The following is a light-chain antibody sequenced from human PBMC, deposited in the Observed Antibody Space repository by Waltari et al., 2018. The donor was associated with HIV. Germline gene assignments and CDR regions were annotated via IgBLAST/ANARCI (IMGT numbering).Light chain of an antibody. J-gene: IGLJ2*01. CDR2: DVS. CDR3: SSYAGSNNYVV. Sequence: QSALTQPPSASGSPGQSVTISCTGPSSAVGGYNYVAWYQQHPGRAPKLMIYDVSKRPSGVPDRFSGSKSGNTASLTVSGLQAEDEADYYCSSYAGSNNYVVFGGGTKLTVL. CDR1: SSAVGGYNY. V-gene: IGLV2-8*01.